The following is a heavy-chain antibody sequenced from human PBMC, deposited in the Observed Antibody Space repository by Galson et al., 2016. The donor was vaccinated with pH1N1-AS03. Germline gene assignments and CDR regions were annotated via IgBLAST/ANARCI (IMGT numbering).Heavy chain of an antibody. J-gene: IGHJ4*02. D-gene: IGHD3-9*01. CDR2: IYYTGIT. CDR1: GDSVSGGTYY. CDR3: ARNGVLTGYHATGRERVDY. V-gene: IGHV4-61*01. Sequence: TLSLTCTVSGDSVSGGTYYWNWIRQPPGKGLEWIGYIYYTGITNYNPSLESRLTISIDRSKNLISLTLGAVTAADTAMYYCARNGVLTGYHATGRERVDYWGQGTLVIVSS.